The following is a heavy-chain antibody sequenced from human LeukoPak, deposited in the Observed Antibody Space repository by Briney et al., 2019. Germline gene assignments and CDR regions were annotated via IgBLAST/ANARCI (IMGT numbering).Heavy chain of an antibody. V-gene: IGHV3-7*01. CDR3: ARVFYFDY. J-gene: IGHJ4*02. CDR2: IKQDGSEK. Sequence: GGSLRLSCAASGFTFSSYAMIWVRQAPGKGLEWVANIKQDGSEKYYVDSVKGRFTISRDNAKNSLYLQMNSLRAEDTAVYYCARVFYFDYWGQGTLVTVSS. CDR1: GFTFSSYA.